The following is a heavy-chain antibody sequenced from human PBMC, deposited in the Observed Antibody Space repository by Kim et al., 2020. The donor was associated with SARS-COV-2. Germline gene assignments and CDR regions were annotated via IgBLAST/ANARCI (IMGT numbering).Heavy chain of an antibody. CDR3: TTAPPGYCSSTSCPSPFYYYYGMDV. D-gene: IGHD2-2*01. J-gene: IGHJ6*02. CDR1: GFTFSNAW. V-gene: IGHV3-15*01. Sequence: GGSLRLSCAASGFTFSNAWMSWVRQAPGKGLGWVGRIKSKTDGGTTDYAAPVKGRFTISRDDSKNTLYLQMNSLKTEDTAVYYCTTAPPGYCSSTSCPSPFYYYYGMDVWGQGTTVTVSS. CDR2: IKSKTDGGTT.